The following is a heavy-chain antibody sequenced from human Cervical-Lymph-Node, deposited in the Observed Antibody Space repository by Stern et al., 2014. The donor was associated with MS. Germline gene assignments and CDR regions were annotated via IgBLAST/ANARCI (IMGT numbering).Heavy chain of an antibody. D-gene: IGHD1-20*01. J-gene: IGHJ4*02. CDR1: GFTFSTYG. CDR2: ISDDGSKY. Sequence: VQLVESGGGVVQPGWSLRLSCAASGFTFSTYGMHWVRQAPGQGLEWVGVISDDGSKYFYAASVKGSFTISRDNSKNTLYLQMNGLRAEDTAVYYCAKGDNWRRLNYWGQGTLVTVSS. V-gene: IGHV3-30*18. CDR3: AKGDNWRRLNY.